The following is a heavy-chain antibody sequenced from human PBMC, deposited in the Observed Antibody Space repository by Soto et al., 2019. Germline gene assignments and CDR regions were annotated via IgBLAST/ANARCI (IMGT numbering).Heavy chain of an antibody. CDR3: ANGRATYGLLTHDY. J-gene: IGHJ4*02. CDR2: ISGSGETP. V-gene: IGHV3-23*01. D-gene: IGHD3-10*01. CDR1: GFTFRDFA. Sequence: GGSLRLSCAPSGFTFRDFAMIWVRQAPGKRLEWVSAISGSGETPYYADSVKGRFIISRDNFRNTLYLQMSSLTAEDTAVYYCANGRATYGLLTHDYWGQGTLVTVSS.